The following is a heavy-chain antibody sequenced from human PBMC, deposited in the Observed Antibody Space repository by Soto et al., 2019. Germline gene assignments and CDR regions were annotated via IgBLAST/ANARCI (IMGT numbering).Heavy chain of an antibody. CDR3: TTDKMGLVPAAIFHYYYGMDV. Sequence: GGSLRLSCAASGFTFSNAWMNWVRQAPGKGLEWVGRIKSKTDGGTTDYAAPVKGRFTISRDDSKNTLYLQMNSLKTEDTAVYYCTTDKMGLVPAAIFHYYYGMDVWGQGTTVTVSS. CDR2: IKSKTDGGTT. J-gene: IGHJ6*02. V-gene: IGHV3-15*07. D-gene: IGHD2-2*01. CDR1: GFTFSNAW.